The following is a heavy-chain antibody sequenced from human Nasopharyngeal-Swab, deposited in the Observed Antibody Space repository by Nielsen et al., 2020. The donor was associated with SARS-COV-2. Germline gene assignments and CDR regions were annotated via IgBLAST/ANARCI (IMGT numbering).Heavy chain of an antibody. D-gene: IGHD6-19*01. Sequence: SETLSLTCPVSGYSISSGYYWGWIRQPPGKGLEWIGSIDHSGSTYYNPSLKSRVTISVDTSKNQFSLKLSSVTAADTAVYYCARESSVAGLTPLDYWGQGTLVTVSS. V-gene: IGHV4-38-2*02. J-gene: IGHJ4*02. CDR2: IDHSGST. CDR1: GYSISSGYY. CDR3: ARESSVAGLTPLDY.